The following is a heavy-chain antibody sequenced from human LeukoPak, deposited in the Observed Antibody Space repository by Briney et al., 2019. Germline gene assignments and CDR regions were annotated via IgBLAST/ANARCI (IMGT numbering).Heavy chain of an antibody. CDR3: ARTRVGVVIDYFDY. CDR2: ISYSSVYI. D-gene: IGHD3-3*01. J-gene: IGHJ4*02. CDR1: GFTSSGYS. Sequence: GGSLRLSRAASGFTSSGYSMNWVRPAPGEGLEWVSSISYSSVYIYYADSVKGRFTISRDNAKNSLYLQMNSLRAEDTAVFYCARTRVGVVIDYFDYWGQGTLVTVSS. V-gene: IGHV3-21*01.